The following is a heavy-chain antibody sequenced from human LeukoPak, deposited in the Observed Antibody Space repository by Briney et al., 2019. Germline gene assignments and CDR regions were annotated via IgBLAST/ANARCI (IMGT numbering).Heavy chain of an antibody. D-gene: IGHD3-3*01. CDR3: ARSDFWSGYDTPV. V-gene: IGHV4-59*01. CDR1: GGSISSYY. CDR2: IYYSGST. Sequence: SETLSLTCTVSGGSISSYYWSWIRQPPGKGLEWIGYIYYSGSTNYNPSLKSRVTISVDTSKNQFSPKLSSVTAADTAVYYCARSDFWSGYDTPVWGQGTLVTVSS. J-gene: IGHJ4*02.